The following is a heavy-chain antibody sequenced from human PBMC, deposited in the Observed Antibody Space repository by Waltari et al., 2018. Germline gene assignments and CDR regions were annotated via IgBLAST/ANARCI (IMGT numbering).Heavy chain of an antibody. D-gene: IGHD3-3*01. J-gene: IGHJ2*01. CDR2: IYYSGST. V-gene: IGHV4-31*03. CDR3: GRNKKYDFWSGYWYFDL. Sequence: QVQLQESGPGLVKPSQTLSLTCTVSGGSISSGGYYWSWIRQHPGKGLEWIGYIYYSGSTYYNPSLKSRVTIAVDTSKNQFSLKLSAVTAADTAVYYCGRNKKYDFWSGYWYFDLWGRGTLVTVSS. CDR1: GGSISSGGYY.